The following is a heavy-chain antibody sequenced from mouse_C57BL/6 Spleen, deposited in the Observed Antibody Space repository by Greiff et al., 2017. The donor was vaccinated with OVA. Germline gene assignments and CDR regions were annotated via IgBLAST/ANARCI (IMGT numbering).Heavy chain of an antibody. CDR2: INPSTGGT. CDR1: GYSFTGYY. V-gene: IGHV1-42*01. CDR3: ARGPSDGAWFAY. J-gene: IGHJ3*01. Sequence: VQLQQSGPELVKPGASVKISCKASGYSFTGYYMNWVKQSPEKSLEWIGEINPSTGGTTYNQKFKAKATLTVDKSSSTAYMQLKSLTSEDSAVYYCARGPSDGAWFAYWGQGTLVTVAA.